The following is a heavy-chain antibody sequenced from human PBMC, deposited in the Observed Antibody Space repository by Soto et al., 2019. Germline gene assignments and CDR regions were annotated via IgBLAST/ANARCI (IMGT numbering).Heavy chain of an antibody. CDR3: ARDFSMVIVAPGY. J-gene: IGHJ4*02. CDR1: GFTFSSYA. V-gene: IGHV3-33*01. Sequence: GGSLRHSCAASGFTFSSYAMHWVRQAPGKGLEWVGFIWFDGSNTFYAESVKGRFTISRDNSKNTVYLQISALRAEDTAVYYCARDFSMVIVAPGYWGQGTLVTVSS. CDR2: IWFDGSNT. D-gene: IGHD5-12*01.